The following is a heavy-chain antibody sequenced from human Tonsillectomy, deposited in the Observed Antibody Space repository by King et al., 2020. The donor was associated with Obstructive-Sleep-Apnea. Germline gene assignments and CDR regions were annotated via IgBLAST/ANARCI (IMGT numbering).Heavy chain of an antibody. J-gene: IGHJ4*02. CDR3: ARGEETYYSDY. CDR1: GGSISSGGHY. V-gene: IGHV4-31*03. CDR2: IYYSGST. Sequence: VQLQESGPGLVKPSQTLSLTCTVSGGSISSGGHYWSWIRQHPGKGLEWIGYIYYSGSTYYNPALKSRVNMSVDTSKNQFSLKLSSVTAADTAVYYCARGEETYYSDYWGQGTLVTVSS.